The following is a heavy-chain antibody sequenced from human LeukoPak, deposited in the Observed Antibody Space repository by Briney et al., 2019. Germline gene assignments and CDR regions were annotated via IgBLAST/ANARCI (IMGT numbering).Heavy chain of an antibody. J-gene: IGHJ6*02. V-gene: IGHV1-2*02. CDR2: INPNTGDT. Sequence: ASVTVSCKASGYTFTGYHLHWVRQAPGQGREWVAWINPNTGDTSSPQKFRDRVTMSRDTSMRTAYMELSSLRSDDTAVYYCARDNIFMTGTGRYSERGKYGMDVWGQGTTVTVSS. CDR1: GYTFTGYH. CDR3: ARDNIFMTGTGRYSERGKYGMDV. D-gene: IGHD3-9*01.